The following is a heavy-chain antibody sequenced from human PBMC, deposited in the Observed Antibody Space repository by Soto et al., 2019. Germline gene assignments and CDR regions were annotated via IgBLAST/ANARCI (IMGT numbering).Heavy chain of an antibody. CDR1: GGTFXSYA. V-gene: IGHV1-69*13. Sequence: SVKVSCKASGGTFXSYAISWVRQAPGQGLEWMGGIIPIFGTANYAQKFQGRVPITADESTSTAYMELSSLRSEDTAVYYCARGRGYSYGSPFDYWGQGTLVTVSS. CDR2: IIPIFGTA. CDR3: ARGRGYSYGSPFDY. J-gene: IGHJ4*02. D-gene: IGHD5-18*01.